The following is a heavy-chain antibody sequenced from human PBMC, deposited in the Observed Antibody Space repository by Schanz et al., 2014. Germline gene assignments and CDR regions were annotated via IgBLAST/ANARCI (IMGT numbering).Heavy chain of an antibody. D-gene: IGHD1-26*01. J-gene: IGHJ4*02. Sequence: EVQLVESGGGLAQPGGSLRLSCAASGFIFSNSWMSWVRQAPGKGLEWVSYISSSSSYTNYADSVKGRFTISRDNAKNSLYLQMNSLRAEDTAVYYCARDSGSHYLVDYWGQGTLVTVSS. V-gene: IGHV3-48*04. CDR3: ARDSGSHYLVDY. CDR1: GFIFSNSW. CDR2: ISSSSSYT.